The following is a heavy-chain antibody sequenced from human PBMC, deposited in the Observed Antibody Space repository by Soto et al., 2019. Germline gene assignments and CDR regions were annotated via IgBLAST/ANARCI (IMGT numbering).Heavy chain of an antibody. CDR2: VYYSGST. J-gene: IGHJ6*01. D-gene: IGHD3-22*01. V-gene: IGHV4-39*02. Sequence: SETLSVTCTFSVGSISVSSYYWTWIRQPPGKGLEWIGGVYYSGSTYYNPSLKSRVTISVDTSKNHFSLKLSSVTAADTAVYFCSRYYYDSSGYKYAMDVWGQGTTVTVSS. CDR3: SRYYYDSSGYKYAMDV. CDR1: VGSISVSSYY.